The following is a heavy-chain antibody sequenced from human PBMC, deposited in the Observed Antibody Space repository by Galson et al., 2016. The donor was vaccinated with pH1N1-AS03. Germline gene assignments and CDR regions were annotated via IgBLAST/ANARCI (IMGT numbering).Heavy chain of an antibody. V-gene: IGHV1-3*01. J-gene: IGHJ4*02. CDR2: INADNTDT. CDR3: ARTNYYHSSGDY. D-gene: IGHD3-22*01. CDR1: GYTFTNYA. Sequence: SVKVSCKASGYTFTNYAVHWVRQAPGQRLEWMGWINADNTDTKYSLKFQDRVTITRDTFATTAYMELSSLRSEDTAVYYCARTNYYHSSGDYWGQGTLVTVSS.